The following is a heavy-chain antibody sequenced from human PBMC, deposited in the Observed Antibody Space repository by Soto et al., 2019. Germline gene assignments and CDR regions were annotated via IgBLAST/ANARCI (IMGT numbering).Heavy chain of an antibody. V-gene: IGHV1-46*01. J-gene: IGHJ2*01. CDR3: ARDRDTAMVHPVYWYFDL. D-gene: IGHD5-18*01. CDR2: INPSGGST. Sequence: ASVKVSCKASGYTFTSYYMHWVRQAPGQGLEWMGIINPSGGSTSYAQKFQGRVTMTRDTSTSTVYMELSSLRSEDTAVYYCARDRDTAMVHPVYWYFDLWGRGTLVTVSS. CDR1: GYTFTSYY.